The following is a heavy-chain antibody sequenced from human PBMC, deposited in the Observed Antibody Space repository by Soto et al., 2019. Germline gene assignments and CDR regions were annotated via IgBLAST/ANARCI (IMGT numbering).Heavy chain of an antibody. CDR1: GFTFSNAW. D-gene: IGHD1-26*01. J-gene: IGHJ4*02. V-gene: IGHV3-15*01. CDR2: IKSKTDGGTT. CDR3: TTGSIVGATDKGGIGY. Sequence: EVQLVESGGGLVKPGGSLRLSCAASGFTFSNAWMSWVRQAPGKGLEWVGRIKSKTDGGTTDYAAPVKGRFTISRDDSKNTLYLQMNSQKTEDTAVYYCTTGSIVGATDKGGIGYWGQGTLVTVSS.